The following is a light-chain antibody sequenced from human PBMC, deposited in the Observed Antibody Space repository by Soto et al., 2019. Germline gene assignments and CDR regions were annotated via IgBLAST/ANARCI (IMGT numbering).Light chain of an antibody. J-gene: IGLJ1*01. CDR1: SSNIGAHYD. CDR2: GNS. V-gene: IGLV1-40*01. Sequence: QPVLTQPPSVSGAPGQRVTISCTGSSSNIGAHYDVHWNQQLPGTAPKLLIYGNSNRPSGVPDRFSGSKSGTSASLAITGLQAEDEADYYCQSYDNSLSVYVFGTGTKLTVL. CDR3: QSYDNSLSVYV.